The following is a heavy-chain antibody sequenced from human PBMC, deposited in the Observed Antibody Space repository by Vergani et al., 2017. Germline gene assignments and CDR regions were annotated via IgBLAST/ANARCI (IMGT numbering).Heavy chain of an antibody. CDR2: IFPSGNS. D-gene: IGHD3-22*01. CDR3: AGLDYYDSSGYYRPYYFDY. V-gene: IGHV4-30-2*01. J-gene: IGHJ4*02. Sequence: QVRLQESGPGLVKPSQTLSLTCAVSGDSITNGGFSWNWIRQPPGKGPEWIGYIFPSGNSDYNPSLKNRVSISLDKSKNQFSLWVNSVTAADTAVYYCAGLDYYDSSGYYRPYYFDYWGQGTLVTVSS. CDR1: GDSITNGGFS.